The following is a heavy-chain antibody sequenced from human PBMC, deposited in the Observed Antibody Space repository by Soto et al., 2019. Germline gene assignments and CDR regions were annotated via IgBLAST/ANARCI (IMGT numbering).Heavy chain of an antibody. Sequence: GGSLRLSCAASEFPFSSYAMSGVRQAPGKGLDWVSGSGGGGDSTYGADSGKGRFTISKDKSKNTLYLQINSLRAEDTALYFYATHSYYDSSGSLHDWGQGALVTVSS. J-gene: IGHJ4*02. D-gene: IGHD3-22*01. V-gene: IGHV3-23*01. CDR2: SGGGGDST. CDR3: ATHSYYDSSGSLHD. CDR1: EFPFSSYA.